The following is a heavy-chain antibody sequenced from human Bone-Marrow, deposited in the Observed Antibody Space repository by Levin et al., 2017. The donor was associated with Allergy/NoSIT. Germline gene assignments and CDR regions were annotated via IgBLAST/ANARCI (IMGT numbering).Heavy chain of an antibody. D-gene: IGHD1-26*01. CDR1: GGSVSSGSYY. J-gene: IGHJ4*02. Sequence: SETLSLTCTVSGGSVSSGSYYWSWIRQPPGKGLEWIGYIYYSGSTNYNPSLKSRVTISVDTSKNQFSLKLSSVTAADTAVYYCARWDEDYFDYWGQGTLVTVSS. CDR3: ARWDEDYFDY. V-gene: IGHV4-61*01. CDR2: IYYSGST.